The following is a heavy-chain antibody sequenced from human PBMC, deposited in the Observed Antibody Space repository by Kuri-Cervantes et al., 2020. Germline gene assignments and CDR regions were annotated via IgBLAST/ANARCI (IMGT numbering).Heavy chain of an antibody. CDR2: INHSGST. Sequence: SETLSLTCAVYGGSFSGYYWSWIRQPPGKGLEWIGEINHSGSTNYNPSLKSRVTISVDTSKNQLSLKLSSVTAADTAVYYYARDGPAGRYDYWGQGTLVTVSS. V-gene: IGHV4-34*01. J-gene: IGHJ4*02. CDR3: ARDGPAGRYDY. CDR1: GGSFSGYY.